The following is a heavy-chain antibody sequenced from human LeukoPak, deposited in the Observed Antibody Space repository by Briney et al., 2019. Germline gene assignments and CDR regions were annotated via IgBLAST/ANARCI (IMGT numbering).Heavy chain of an antibody. Sequence: GGSLRLSCAASGFTFSSYGMRWVRQSPGKGLEWVSGIWYDGGNRYYADSVKGRFTISRDNSKNTLYLQMNSLRAEDTAVYYCARERGIAARRSNWFDPWGQGTLVTVSS. CDR2: IWYDGGNR. CDR3: ARERGIAARRSNWFDP. CDR1: GFTFSSYG. V-gene: IGHV3-33*01. D-gene: IGHD6-6*01. J-gene: IGHJ5*02.